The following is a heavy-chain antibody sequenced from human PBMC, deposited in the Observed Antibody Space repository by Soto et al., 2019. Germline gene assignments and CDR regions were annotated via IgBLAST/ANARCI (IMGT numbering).Heavy chain of an antibody. CDR2: ISSDGDKK. Sequence: QVQLVESGGGVVQPGGSLRLSCADSGFTFSNYAMHWVRQSPGTGLEWVAVISSDGDKKFYADSVKGRFAISRDNSKNTLYLQINSLRPEDTAVYYCATIIFHYWGQGTLVTVSS. CDR3: ATIIFHY. CDR1: GFTFSNYA. V-gene: IGHV3-30*09. D-gene: IGHD5-12*01. J-gene: IGHJ4*02.